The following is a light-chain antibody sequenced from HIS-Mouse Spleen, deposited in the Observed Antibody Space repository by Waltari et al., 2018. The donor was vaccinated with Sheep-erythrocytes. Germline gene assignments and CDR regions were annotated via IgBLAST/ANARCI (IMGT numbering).Light chain of an antibody. J-gene: IGKJ1*01. Sequence: EIVLTQSPGTLSLAPGESATLSCRASQNVSSSYLAWYQQKPGQAPRLLTYGASSRATGIPDRFSGSGSGTDFTLTISRLEPEDFAVYYCQQYGSSPWTFGQGTKVEIK. CDR1: QNVSSSY. CDR3: QQYGSSPWT. CDR2: GAS. V-gene: IGKV3-20*01.